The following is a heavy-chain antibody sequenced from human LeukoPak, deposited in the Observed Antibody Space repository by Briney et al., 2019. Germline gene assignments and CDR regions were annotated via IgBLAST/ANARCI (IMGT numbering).Heavy chain of an antibody. CDR3: AKDGSGGSGSYYPEYFDY. V-gene: IGHV3-30*18. D-gene: IGHD3-10*01. CDR1: GFTFSSYG. J-gene: IGHJ4*02. CDR2: ISYDGSNK. Sequence: GGSLRLSCAASGFTFSSYGMHWVRRAPGKGLEWVAVISYDGSNKYYADSVKGRFTISRDNSKNTLYLQMNSLRAEDTAVYYCAKDGSGGSGSYYPEYFDYWGQGTLVTVSS.